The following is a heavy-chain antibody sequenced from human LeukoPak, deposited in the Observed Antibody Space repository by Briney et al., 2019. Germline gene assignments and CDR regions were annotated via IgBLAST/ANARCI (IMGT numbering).Heavy chain of an antibody. Sequence: SETLSLTCIVSGGSISGYHWGWVRQPPGKGLEYISFIYYNGDTNYNPSLKSRVTMSVDTSKNQFSLKLSSVTAADTAVYYCARLGDCGHDCYSHDYWGQGTLVTASS. CDR3: ARLGDCGHDCYSHDY. D-gene: IGHD2-21*01. V-gene: IGHV4-59*08. CDR1: GGSISGYH. CDR2: IYYNGDT. J-gene: IGHJ4*02.